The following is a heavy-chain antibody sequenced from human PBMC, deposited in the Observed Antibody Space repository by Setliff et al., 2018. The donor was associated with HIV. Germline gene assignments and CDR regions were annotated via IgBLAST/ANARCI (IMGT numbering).Heavy chain of an antibody. V-gene: IGHV1-69*10. D-gene: IGHD3-22*01. CDR1: GGPFSTYS. Sequence: SVKVSCKTSGGPFSTYSINWVRQAPGQGPEWMGGIIWIIVVTNYAQKFQGRVTITADESTSTAYMELSSLRSEDTAVYFCVSYYFDSSGYYYGRWDYFEYWGQGTLVTVSS. CDR3: VSYYFDSSGYYYGRWDYFEY. J-gene: IGHJ4*02. CDR2: IIWIIVVT.